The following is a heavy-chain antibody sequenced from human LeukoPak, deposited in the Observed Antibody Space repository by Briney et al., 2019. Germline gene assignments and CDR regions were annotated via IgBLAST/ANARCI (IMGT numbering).Heavy chain of an antibody. V-gene: IGHV3-21*01. CDR3: ARDRTPYYDFCLDV. J-gene: IGHJ6*04. D-gene: IGHD3-3*01. CDR1: GFTFSSYS. Sequence: GGSLRLSCAASGFTFSSYSMSWVRQAPGKGLEWVSSISSSSSYTYYADSVKGRFTISRDNAKNSLYLQMNSLRAEDTAVYYCARDRTPYYDFCLDVWGKGTTVTVSS. CDR2: ISSSSSYT.